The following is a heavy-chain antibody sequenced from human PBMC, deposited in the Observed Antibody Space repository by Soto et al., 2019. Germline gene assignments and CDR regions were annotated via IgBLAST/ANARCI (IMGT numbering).Heavy chain of an antibody. CDR1: VFSVDT. CDR2: IKANSGGT. D-gene: IGHD2-15*01. V-gene: IGHV1-2*02. Sequence: SVKVSCKASVFSVDTIHWVRRAPGQGLEWMGWIKANSGGTNYAQKFQGRVTMTRDTSITTAYMELSSLTSDDTAVYYCASPRSGQSTDVVYWGQGSVVTV. CDR3: ASPRSGQSTDVVY. J-gene: IGHJ4*02.